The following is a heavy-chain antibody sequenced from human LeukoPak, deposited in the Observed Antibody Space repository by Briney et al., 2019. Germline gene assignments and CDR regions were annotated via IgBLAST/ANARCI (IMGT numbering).Heavy chain of an antibody. CDR3: ARDARNWFDP. CDR1: GGTFSSYA. V-gene: IGHV1-69*13. Sequence: SVKVSCKASGGTFSSYAISWVRQAPGQGLEWMGGIIPIFGTANYAQKFQGRVTITADESTSTAYMELRSLRSNDTAVYYCARDARNWFDPWGQGTLVTVSS. CDR2: IIPIFGTA. J-gene: IGHJ5*02.